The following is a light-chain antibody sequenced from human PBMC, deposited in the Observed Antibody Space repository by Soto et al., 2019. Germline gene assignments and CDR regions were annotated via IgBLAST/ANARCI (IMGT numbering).Light chain of an antibody. J-gene: IGKJ1*01. CDR2: GAS. V-gene: IGKV3-15*01. CDR1: QSVSSN. Sequence: EIVMTQSPATLSVSPGERATLSCRASQSVSSNLAWYQQKPGQAHRLLIYGASTRATGIPARLSGSGSGTEFTITISSLQSEDFAISFCQQYNNWPPDRTFGQGTKVEIK. CDR3: QQYNNWPPDRT.